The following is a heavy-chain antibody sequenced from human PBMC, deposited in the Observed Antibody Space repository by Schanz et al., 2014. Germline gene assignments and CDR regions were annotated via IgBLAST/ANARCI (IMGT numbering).Heavy chain of an antibody. Sequence: QVQLVESGGGVVQRGGSLRLSCAASGFIFSNYGMHWVRQAPGRGLEWVAFIRYDGSSKYYADSVKGRFTISRDNAKNSLYLQMNSLRDEDTAVYYCARDHPHRGVTGYYNDVWGQGTSVTVSS. CDR1: GFIFSNYG. V-gene: IGHV3-30*02. D-gene: IGHD3-9*01. CDR2: IRYDGSSK. CDR3: ARDHPHRGVTGYYNDV. J-gene: IGHJ6*02.